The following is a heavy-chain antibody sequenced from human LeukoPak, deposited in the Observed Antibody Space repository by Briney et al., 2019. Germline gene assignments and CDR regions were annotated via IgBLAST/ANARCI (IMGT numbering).Heavy chain of an antibody. Sequence: SETLSLTCNVSGGSISSSDYCWGWVRQPPGKGLEWIGYICDSGNTYYNPSLKSRVTIFVDTSKNQFSLRLTSVTAADTAVYYCATEGGYGSGGLDYWGQGTLVTVSS. CDR1: GGSISSSDYC. D-gene: IGHD3-10*01. CDR3: ATEGGYGSGGLDY. V-gene: IGHV4-39*02. CDR2: ICDSGNT. J-gene: IGHJ4*02.